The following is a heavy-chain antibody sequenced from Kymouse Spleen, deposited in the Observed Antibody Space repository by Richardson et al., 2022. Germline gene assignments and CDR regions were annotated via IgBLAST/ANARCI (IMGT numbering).Heavy chain of an antibody. Sequence: QVQLQESGPGLVKPSGTLSLTCAVSGGSISSSNWWSWVRQPPGKGLEWIGEIYHSGSTNYNPSLKSRVTISVDKSKNQFSLKLSSVTAADTAVYYCARRRNYYGSGSYYNGWFDPWGQGTLVTVSS. CDR2: IYHSGST. CDR1: GGSISSSNW. J-gene: IGHJ5*02. CDR3: ARRRNYYGSGSYYNGWFDP. V-gene: IGHV4-4*02. D-gene: IGHD3-10*01.